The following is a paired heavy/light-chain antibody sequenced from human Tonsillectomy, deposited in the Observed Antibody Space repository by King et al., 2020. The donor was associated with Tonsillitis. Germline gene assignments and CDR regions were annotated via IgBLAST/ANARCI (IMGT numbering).Heavy chain of an antibody. CDR3: ARRTRYYTDSGGSYQPNSFDY. J-gene: IGHJ4*02. D-gene: IGHD3-22*01. CDR1: GFTFSNYG. Sequence: VQLVESGGGLVQPGGSLRLACAASGFTFSNYGMHWVRQAPGKGLEWVAIIYYDGSKTFSVDSVKGRFTISRDNAKSTLYLQMNSLRAEDTAVYFCARRTRYYTDSGGSYQPNSFDYWGQGTLVTVSS. CDR2: IYYDGSKT. V-gene: IGHV3-30*03.
Light chain of an antibody. CDR1: GSDIGSYNL. CDR2: EVT. V-gene: IGLV2-23*02. Sequence: QSALTQPASLSGSPGQSITISCTGTGSDIGSYNLVSWYQQYPGKAPKLIIHEVTKRPSGISNRFSGSKSGITGSLTISGLQAEDEADYYCCSYAGASTWVFGGGTKVTVL. CDR3: CSYAGASTWV. J-gene: IGLJ3*02.